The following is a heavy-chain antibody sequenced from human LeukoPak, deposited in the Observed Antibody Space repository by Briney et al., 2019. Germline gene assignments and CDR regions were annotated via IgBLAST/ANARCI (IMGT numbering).Heavy chain of an antibody. Sequence: ASVQVSCQASGYTFTGYYMHWVRQAPGQGLEWMGWINPNSGGTNYAQQFQGRLTMTRDTSISTAYMELSRLRSDDTAVYYCARVKTMIIVVSLFDYWGQGTLVTVSS. J-gene: IGHJ4*02. CDR1: GYTFTGYY. CDR2: INPNSGGT. D-gene: IGHD3-22*01. V-gene: IGHV1-2*02. CDR3: ARVKTMIIVVSLFDY.